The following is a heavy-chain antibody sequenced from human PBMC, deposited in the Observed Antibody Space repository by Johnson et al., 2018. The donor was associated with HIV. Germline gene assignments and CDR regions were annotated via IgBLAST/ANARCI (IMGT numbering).Heavy chain of an antibody. CDR2: ISSSGSTI. J-gene: IGHJ3*02. CDR1: GFTFSDYY. CDR3: AKDRYGGSYPDAFDI. V-gene: IGHV3-11*04. D-gene: IGHD1-26*01. Sequence: QEQLVESGGGLVKPGGSLRLSCAASGFTFSDYYMSWIRQAPGKGLEWVSYISSSGSTIYYADSVNGRFTISRDNSKNTLYLQMGSLRPEDTSVYYCAKDRYGGSYPDAFDIWGQGTMVTVSS.